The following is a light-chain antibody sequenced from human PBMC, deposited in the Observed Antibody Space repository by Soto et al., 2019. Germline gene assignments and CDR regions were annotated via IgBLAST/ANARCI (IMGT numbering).Light chain of an antibody. CDR1: QRISNW. Sequence: DIQMTQSPSTLSASVGDRVTITCRASQRISNWLAWYQQKPGKAPKLVIYRASTLESGVPSRLSGSVSGTEFTLTISSLQPDDFATYFCQQYNSYSGTFGPGTKVDIK. CDR2: RAS. V-gene: IGKV1-5*03. CDR3: QQYNSYSGT. J-gene: IGKJ3*01.